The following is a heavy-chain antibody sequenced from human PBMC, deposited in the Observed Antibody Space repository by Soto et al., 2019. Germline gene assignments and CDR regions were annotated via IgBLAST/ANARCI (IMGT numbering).Heavy chain of an antibody. D-gene: IGHD3-16*01. CDR2: IWYDGSNE. J-gene: IGHJ4*02. V-gene: IGHV3-33*01. Sequence: WGPLRLSCPASGFPFSTYGMHWVRQAPCKWLEWVAVIWYDGSNEYYADSVRGRFTISRDNSKNTLFLQMNSLTAEETAVYFCARRAGVMVPFDYWGQGTQVTVSS. CDR3: ARRAGVMVPFDY. CDR1: GFPFSTYG.